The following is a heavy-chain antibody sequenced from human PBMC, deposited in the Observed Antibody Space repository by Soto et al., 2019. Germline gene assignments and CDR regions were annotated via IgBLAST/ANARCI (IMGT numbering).Heavy chain of an antibody. Sequence: QVQLQESGPGLVKPSETLSLTCTVSGGSISSYYWSWIRQPPGKGLEWNGYIYYSGSTNYNPSLKSRVTISVDTSKNQFSLKLSSVTAADTAVYYCARLPRTGRYCSGGSCYFDYWGQGTLVTVSS. J-gene: IGHJ4*02. V-gene: IGHV4-59*08. D-gene: IGHD2-15*01. CDR3: ARLPRTGRYCSGGSCYFDY. CDR2: IYYSGST. CDR1: GGSISSYY.